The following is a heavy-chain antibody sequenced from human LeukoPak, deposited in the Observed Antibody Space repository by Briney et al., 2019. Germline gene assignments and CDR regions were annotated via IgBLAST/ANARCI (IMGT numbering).Heavy chain of an antibody. CDR2: IWYDSSYI. J-gene: IGHJ4*02. CDR1: GFTFSIYG. Sequence: GGSLRLSCAASGFTFSIYGMHWVRQAPGKGLDWVAVIWYDSSYIYYSDSVKGRFTISRDNSKNTMYLQRNSLRAEDTAVYYCAKIVQFTAATGTGLDSWGQGTLVTVSP. V-gene: IGHV3-33*06. D-gene: IGHD6-13*01. CDR3: AKIVQFTAATGTGLDS.